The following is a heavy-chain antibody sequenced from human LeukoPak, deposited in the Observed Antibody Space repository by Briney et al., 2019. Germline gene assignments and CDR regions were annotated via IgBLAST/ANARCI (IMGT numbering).Heavy chain of an antibody. CDR2: ISWDSDSI. Sequence: PGGSLRLSCAASGFIFDDYAMHWVRQAPGKGLEWVSGISWDSDSIDYADSVKGRFTISRDNSKNTLYLQMNSLRAEDTAVYYCAKSSRLGGDYFDYWGQGTLVTVSS. J-gene: IGHJ4*02. D-gene: IGHD6-13*01. V-gene: IGHV3-9*01. CDR1: GFIFDDYA. CDR3: AKSSRLGGDYFDY.